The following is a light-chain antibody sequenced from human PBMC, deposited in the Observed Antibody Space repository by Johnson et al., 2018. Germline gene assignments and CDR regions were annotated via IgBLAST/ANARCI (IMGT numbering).Light chain of an antibody. CDR1: SSNIGNNY. Sequence: QSVLTQPPSVSAVPGHKVTISCSGSSSNIGNNYVSWYQQLPGTAPKLLIYENNKRPSGIPDRFSGSKSGTSATLGITGLQTGDEAGYYCGTWDSSLSAGNGFGTGTKVTVL. CDR3: GTWDSSLSAGNG. V-gene: IGLV1-51*02. J-gene: IGLJ1*01. CDR2: ENN.